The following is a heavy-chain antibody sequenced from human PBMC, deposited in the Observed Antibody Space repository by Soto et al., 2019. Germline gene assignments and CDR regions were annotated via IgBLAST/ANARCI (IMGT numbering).Heavy chain of an antibody. D-gene: IGHD2-2*01. CDR1: GFTFDDFA. J-gene: IGHJ3*02. CDR2: IRWNSGKI. CDR3: VKAGRYCRSNSCYEGRGAFDI. Sequence: VQVVESGGDLLQPGRSLRLSCAASGFTFDDFAMHWIRQVPGKGLEWVSGIRWNSGKIDYADSVKGRFTISRDNARNSLYLQMHSLRAEDTAMYYCVKAGRYCRSNSCYEGRGAFDIWGQGTMVTVSS. V-gene: IGHV3-9*01.